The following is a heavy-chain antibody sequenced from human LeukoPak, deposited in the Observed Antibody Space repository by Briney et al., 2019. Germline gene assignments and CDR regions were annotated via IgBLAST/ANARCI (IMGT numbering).Heavy chain of an antibody. CDR3: ASHDYYDSSGTVTPSNY. CDR2: IIPIFGTA. J-gene: IGHJ4*02. D-gene: IGHD3-22*01. CDR1: GGTFSSYA. Sequence: SVKVSCTASGGTFSSYAISWVRQAPGQGLEWMGGIIPIFGTANYAQKFQGRVTITADESTSTAYMELSSLRSEDTAVYYCASHDYYDSSGTVTPSNYWGQGTLVTVSS. V-gene: IGHV1-69*13.